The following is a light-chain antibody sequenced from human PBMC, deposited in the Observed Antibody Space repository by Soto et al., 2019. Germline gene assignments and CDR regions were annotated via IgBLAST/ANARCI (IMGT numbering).Light chain of an antibody. V-gene: IGKV1-27*01. Sequence: DIQMTHSPSSLSASVGDRVTITCRASQAISIYLAWYQQKPGGVPKLLIYAASTLQSGVPSRFSGSGSGTHFTLTISSLRPEDVATYYCQKYNSASRAFGQGTKVDIK. CDR1: QAISIY. J-gene: IGKJ1*01. CDR2: AAS. CDR3: QKYNSASRA.